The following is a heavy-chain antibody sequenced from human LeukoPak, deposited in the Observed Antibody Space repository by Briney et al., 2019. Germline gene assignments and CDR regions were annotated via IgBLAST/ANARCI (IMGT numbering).Heavy chain of an antibody. CDR2: ISGSGGST. J-gene: IGHJ4*02. CDR1: GFTFSSYA. CDR3: ARGRESSGWYSY. Sequence: GGSLRLSFAASGFTFSSYAMSWVRQAPGKGLEWVSAISGSGGSTYYADSVKGRFTISRDNSKNTLYLQMNSLRAEDTAVYYCARGRESSGWYSYWGQGTLVTVSS. D-gene: IGHD6-19*01. V-gene: IGHV3-23*01.